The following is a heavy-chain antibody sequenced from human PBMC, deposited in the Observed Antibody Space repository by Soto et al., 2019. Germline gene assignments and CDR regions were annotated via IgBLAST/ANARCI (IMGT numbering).Heavy chain of an antibody. CDR3: ARDVYCSGGSCYSAPGAFDI. D-gene: IGHD2-15*01. Sequence: PSETLSLTCTVSGGSISIGDYYWSCVRQPPGKGLEWIGYIYYSGSTYYNPSLKSRVTISVDTSKNQFSLKLSSVTAADTAVYYCARDVYCSGGSCYSAPGAFDIWGQGTMVTVSS. V-gene: IGHV4-30-4*01. CDR1: GGSISIGDYY. J-gene: IGHJ3*02. CDR2: IYYSGST.